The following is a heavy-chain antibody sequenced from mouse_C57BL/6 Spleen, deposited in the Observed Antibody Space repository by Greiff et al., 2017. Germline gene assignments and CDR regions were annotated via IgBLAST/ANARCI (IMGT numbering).Heavy chain of an antibody. Sequence: QVQLKESGAELVRPGTSVKVSCKASGYAFTNYLIEWVKQRPGQGLEWIGVINPGSGGTNYNEKFKGKATLTADKSSSTAYMQLSSLTSEDSAVYFCARLDDFYAMDYWGQGTSVTVSS. CDR2: INPGSGGT. J-gene: IGHJ4*01. CDR3: ARLDDFYAMDY. V-gene: IGHV1-54*01. CDR1: GYAFTNYL.